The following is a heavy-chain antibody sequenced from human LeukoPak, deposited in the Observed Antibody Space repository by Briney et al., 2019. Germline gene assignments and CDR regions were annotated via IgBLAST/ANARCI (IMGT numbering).Heavy chain of an antibody. Sequence: GGSLRLSCAASEFTFRSYAMHWVRQAPGKGLEWVAVISYDGSKRYYAGSVKGQFTISRDNSKNTLYLQMNSLRTEDTAVYYCAKPYGGLYYFYGVDVWGQGTTVTVSS. V-gene: IGHV3-30*18. J-gene: IGHJ6*02. D-gene: IGHD4-23*01. CDR1: EFTFRSYA. CDR3: AKPYGGLYYFYGVDV. CDR2: ISYDGSKR.